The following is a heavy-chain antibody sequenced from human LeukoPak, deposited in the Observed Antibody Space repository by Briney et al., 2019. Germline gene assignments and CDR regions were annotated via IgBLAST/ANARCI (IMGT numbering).Heavy chain of an antibody. CDR3: TKDRVATDPS. CDR2: IGGRGATT. CDR1: GYTFSSFV. J-gene: IGHJ4*02. Sequence: GGSLRLYCAASGYTFSSFVMTWVRQAPGKGLEWVSTIGGRGATTYYADSVRGRSTISRDNSKSTLYLQMNSLRAEDTAVYYCTKDRVATDPSWGQGTLVTVSS. V-gene: IGHV3-23*01. D-gene: IGHD5-12*01.